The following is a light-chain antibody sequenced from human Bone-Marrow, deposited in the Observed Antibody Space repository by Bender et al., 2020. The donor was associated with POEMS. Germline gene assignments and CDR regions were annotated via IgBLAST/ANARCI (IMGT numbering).Light chain of an antibody. CDR3: AAWEDSLNGWV. Sequence: QSVLTQPPSASGTPGQRVTISCSGSSSNIGTNPANWYQQLRGTAPKLLIYINNQRPSGVPDRFSGSKSGTSASLAISGLQSEDEADYYCAAWEDSLNGWVFGGGTKLTVL. J-gene: IGLJ3*02. CDR1: SSNIGTNP. CDR2: INN. V-gene: IGLV1-44*01.